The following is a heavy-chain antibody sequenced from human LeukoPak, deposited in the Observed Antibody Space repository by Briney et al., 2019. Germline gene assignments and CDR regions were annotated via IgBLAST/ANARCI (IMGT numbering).Heavy chain of an antibody. CDR3: AKAYSSSWRYMDV. Sequence: GGSLRLSCAASGFTFSSYGMHWVRQAPGKGLEWVAVISYDGSNKYYADSVKGRFTISRDNSKNTLYLQMDSLRAEDTAVYYCAKAYSSSWRYMDVWGKGTTVTVSS. CDR1: GFTFSSYG. D-gene: IGHD6-13*01. V-gene: IGHV3-30*18. CDR2: ISYDGSNK. J-gene: IGHJ6*03.